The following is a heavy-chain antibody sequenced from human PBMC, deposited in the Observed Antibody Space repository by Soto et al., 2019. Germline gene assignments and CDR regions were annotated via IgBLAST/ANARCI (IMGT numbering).Heavy chain of an antibody. J-gene: IGHJ6*02. D-gene: IGHD6-13*01. CDR1: GYTFTGYY. Sequence: QVQLVQSGAEVKKPGASVKVSCKASGYTFTGYYMHWVRQAPGQGLEWMGWINPNSGGTNYAQKVQGCVPMNRDTSPSTAYMGLSRLKSADTAVYSCARGGTSSWYVYYGMAVWGHGPTLAVSS. CDR3: ARGGTSSWYVYYGMAV. V-gene: IGHV1-2*04. CDR2: INPNSGGT.